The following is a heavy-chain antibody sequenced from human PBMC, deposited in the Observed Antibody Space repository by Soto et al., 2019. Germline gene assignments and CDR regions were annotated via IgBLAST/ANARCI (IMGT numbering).Heavy chain of an antibody. D-gene: IGHD2-2*01. V-gene: IGHV1-69*06. CDR3: AREARYCSSTSCYGWFDP. J-gene: IGHJ5*02. CDR2: IIPIFGTA. CDR1: GGTFSSYA. Sequence: SVKVSCKASGGTFSSYAISWVRQAPGQGLEWMGGIIPIFGTANYAQKFQGRVTITADKSTSTAYMELSSLRSEDTAVYSCAREARYCSSTSCYGWFDPWGQGTLVTVCS.